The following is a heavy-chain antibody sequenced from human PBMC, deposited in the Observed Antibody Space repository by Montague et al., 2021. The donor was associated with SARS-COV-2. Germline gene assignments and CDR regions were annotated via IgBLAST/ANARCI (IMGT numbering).Heavy chain of an antibody. CDR1: GGSMSDHY. J-gene: IGHJ5*02. V-gene: IGHV4-59*11. CDR2: IYYSGGI. CDR3: ARAGSVRRAVNWFDP. Sequence: SETLSLTCTVSGGSMSDHYWAWIRQPPGKGLEWLSYIYYSGGINSNASXXSRVSMSVDTSKSQFSLKLTSVTAAATAVYYCARAGSVRRAVNWFDPWGQGTLVTVSS. D-gene: IGHD3-10*01.